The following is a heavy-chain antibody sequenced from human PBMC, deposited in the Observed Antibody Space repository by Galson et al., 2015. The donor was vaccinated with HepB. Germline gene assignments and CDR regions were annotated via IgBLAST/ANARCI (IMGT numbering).Heavy chain of an antibody. V-gene: IGHV6-1*01. Sequence: CAISGDSVASNSAVWNWIRQSPSGGLEWLGRTYFRSKWHNDYGISVKSRISINADTSRNQFSLHLSSVTPEDTAVYFCAYGSDVWGQGTTVIVSS. CDR1: GDSVASNSAV. J-gene: IGHJ6*02. CDR3: AYGSDV. CDR2: TYFRSKWHN.